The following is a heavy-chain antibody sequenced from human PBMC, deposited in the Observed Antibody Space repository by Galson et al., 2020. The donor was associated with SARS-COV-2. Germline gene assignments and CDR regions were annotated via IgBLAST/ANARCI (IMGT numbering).Heavy chain of an antibody. D-gene: IGHD2-15*01. CDR2: ISVSGIST. Sequence: GGSLRLSCVDSGFSFGSYAMTWVRQAPGRGLEWVSAISVSGISTYYADSVKGRFTISRDNSNNVAYLQMSSMRAEDTAIYYCAKDIGRLVVLLSHWGQGTLVPVSS. CDR1: GFSFGSYA. J-gene: IGHJ4*02. V-gene: IGHV3-23*01. CDR3: AKDIGRLVVLLSH.